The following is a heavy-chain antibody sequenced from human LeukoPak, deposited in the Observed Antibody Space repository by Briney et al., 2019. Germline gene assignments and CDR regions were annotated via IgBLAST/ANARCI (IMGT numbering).Heavy chain of an antibody. V-gene: IGHV3-30*04. D-gene: IGHD6-19*01. CDR3: ARDWPEQWLPHLGAAGAFDI. J-gene: IGHJ3*02. CDR1: GFTFSSYA. CDR2: ISYDGSNK. Sequence: GGSLRLSCAPSGFTFSSYAMHWLRQAPAKGLDRVAVISYDGSNKYYAASVKRRSTISRDNSKNTLYLQMTRLRADDTAVYYRARDWPEQWLPHLGAAGAFDIWGQGTMVTVSS.